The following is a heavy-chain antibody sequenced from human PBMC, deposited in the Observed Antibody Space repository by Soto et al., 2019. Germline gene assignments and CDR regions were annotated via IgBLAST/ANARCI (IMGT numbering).Heavy chain of an antibody. CDR2: VNNSGST. CDR3: ARERGYAWAYYYYDMDV. J-gene: IGHJ6*04. Sequence: QVQLQQWGAGLLKPSETLSLTCAVYGGPFSGYYWSWIPQPPGKGLVWIGEVNNSGSTNYNPSLKTRVHILVDTSKHPSAVELSSVAAADTAVYYLARERGYAWAYYYYDMDVWGAGATVPVAA. CDR1: GGPFSGYY. D-gene: IGHD3-16*01. V-gene: IGHV4-34*01.